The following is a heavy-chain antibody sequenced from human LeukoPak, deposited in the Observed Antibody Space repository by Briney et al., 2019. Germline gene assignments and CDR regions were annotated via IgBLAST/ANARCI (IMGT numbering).Heavy chain of an antibody. D-gene: IGHD6-13*01. CDR3: AREKPIRSSLDY. Sequence: GGSLRLSCGASGFTFKSYWVSWVRQTPGKGLEWVANISPDGSENYYIDSVKGRFTISRDNTNNSLYLEMSSLRVDDTAVYYCAREKPIRSSLDYWGQGTLVTVS. V-gene: IGHV3-7*01. CDR2: ISPDGSEN. CDR1: GFTFKSYW. J-gene: IGHJ4*02.